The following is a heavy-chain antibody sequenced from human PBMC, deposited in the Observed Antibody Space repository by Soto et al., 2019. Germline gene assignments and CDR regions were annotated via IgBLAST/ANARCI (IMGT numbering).Heavy chain of an antibody. CDR1: GGSISSSSYY. CDR2: INYSGSN. CDR3: ARLPYQGGYCSGGSGASSWFDT. J-gene: IGHJ5*02. D-gene: IGHD2-15*01. V-gene: IGHV4-39*01. Sequence: QLQLQESGPGLVKPSETLSLTCTVSGGSISSSSYYWGWIRQPPGKGLEWIGTINYSGSNYYNPSLKSRVTISVDTSKNQFSLKLSSVTAADTAVYYCARLPYQGGYCSGGSGASSWFDTWGQGTLVTVSS.